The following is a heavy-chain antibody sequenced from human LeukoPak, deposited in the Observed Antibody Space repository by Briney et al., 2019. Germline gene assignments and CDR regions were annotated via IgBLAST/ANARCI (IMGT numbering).Heavy chain of an antibody. J-gene: IGHJ4*02. D-gene: IGHD3-10*01. V-gene: IGHV3-21*01. Sequence: GGPLRLSCVSSGFIFSDYSMNWVRQAPGKGLEWVSSISSSSSYIYYADSVKGRFTISRDNAKNSLYLQMNSLRAEDTAVYYCARAPYYGSGSTDYWGQGTLVTVSS. CDR3: ARAPYYGSGSTDY. CDR2: ISSSSSYI. CDR1: GFIFSDYS.